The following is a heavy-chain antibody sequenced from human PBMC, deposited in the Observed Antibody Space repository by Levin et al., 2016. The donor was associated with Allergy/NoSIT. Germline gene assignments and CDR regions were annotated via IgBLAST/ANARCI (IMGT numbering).Heavy chain of an antibody. CDR3: ARTLTDLEYYYYYMDV. CDR2: IIPIFGTA. CDR1: GGTFSSYA. J-gene: IGHJ6*03. V-gene: IGHV1-69*06. Sequence: SVKVSCKASGGTFSSYAISWVRQAPGQGLEWMGGIIPIFGTANYAQKFQGRVTITADKSTSTAYMELSSLRSEDTAVYYCARTLTDLEYYYYYMDVWGKGTTVTVSS.